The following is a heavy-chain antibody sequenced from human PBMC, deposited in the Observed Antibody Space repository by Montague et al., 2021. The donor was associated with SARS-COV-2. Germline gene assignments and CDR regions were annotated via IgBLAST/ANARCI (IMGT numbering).Heavy chain of an antibody. CDR2: IYDGGAV. CDR1: GGSITGYY. CDR3: VRDHPYGGPRGAYDI. Sequence: SQSLSLIYTVSGGSITGYYWSWLRRSPGKGLEWIAYIYDGGAVNYNPSLGSRVTISTDTSKNQLSLKVNSVTAADTAVYYCVRDHPYGGPRGAYDIWGQGTVVTVSS. D-gene: IGHD4-23*01. V-gene: IGHV4-59*01. J-gene: IGHJ3*02.